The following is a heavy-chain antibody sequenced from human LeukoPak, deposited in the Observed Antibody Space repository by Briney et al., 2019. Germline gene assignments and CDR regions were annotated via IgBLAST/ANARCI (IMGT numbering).Heavy chain of an antibody. Sequence: SETLSLTCTVSGGSISSYYWSWIRQPPGKGLEWIGYIYYSGSTNYNPSLKSRVTISIDTSKNQFSLNLSFVTAADTAVYYCARSGYSYGLNYFDYWGQGILVSVSS. J-gene: IGHJ4*02. D-gene: IGHD5-18*01. CDR1: GGSISSYY. CDR2: IYYSGST. V-gene: IGHV4-59*01. CDR3: ARSGYSYGLNYFDY.